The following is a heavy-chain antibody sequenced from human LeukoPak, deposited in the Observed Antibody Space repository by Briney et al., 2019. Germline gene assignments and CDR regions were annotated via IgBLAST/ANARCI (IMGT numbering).Heavy chain of an antibody. CDR1: GFSFSAYY. J-gene: IGHJ4*02. CDR3: ARHPDGSLSLDY. Sequence: GGSLRLSCVASGFSFSAYYMSWIRQAPGKGLEWVSYISSSGSHTNYADSVTGRFTISRNNAKKSLHFQMNSLRAEDTAVYYCARHPDGSLSLDYWGQGTLVTVSS. V-gene: IGHV3-11*03. D-gene: IGHD1-26*01. CDR2: ISSSGSHT.